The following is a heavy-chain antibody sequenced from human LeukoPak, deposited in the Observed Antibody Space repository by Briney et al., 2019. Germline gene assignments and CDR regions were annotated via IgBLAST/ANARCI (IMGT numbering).Heavy chain of an antibody. Sequence: GRSLRLSCAASGFTFDDYAMHWVRQAPGKGLEWVSGISWNSGSIGYADSVKGRFTISRDNAKNSLYLQMNSLRVEDTAVYYCARGIGRSITMVRGSYFDYWGQGTLVTVSS. CDR2: ISWNSGSI. D-gene: IGHD3-10*01. CDR1: GFTFDDYA. V-gene: IGHV3-9*01. CDR3: ARGIGRSITMVRGSYFDY. J-gene: IGHJ4*02.